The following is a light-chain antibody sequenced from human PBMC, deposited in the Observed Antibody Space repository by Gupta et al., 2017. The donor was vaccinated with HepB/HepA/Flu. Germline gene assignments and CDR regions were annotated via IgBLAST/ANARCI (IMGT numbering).Light chain of an antibody. CDR2: SNN. V-gene: IGLV1-44*01. CDR3: AAWDGSLSGWV. Sequence: QSVLTQPPSASGTPGQRVTISCSGSSSNIGSDSVNWYQQLPGTAPKLLIYSNNQRTAGVPDRLSGSKSGTSASLAISGLQSEDEADYYCAAWDGSLSGWVFGGGTKLTVL. CDR1: SSNIGSDS. J-gene: IGLJ3*02.